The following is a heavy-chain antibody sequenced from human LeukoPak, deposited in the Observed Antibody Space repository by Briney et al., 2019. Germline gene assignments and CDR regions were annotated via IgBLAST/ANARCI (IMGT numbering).Heavy chain of an antibody. CDR3: ARGPFNWNDFYYYYMDV. J-gene: IGHJ6*03. V-gene: IGHV1-69*05. D-gene: IGHD1-20*01. Sequence: SVKVSCKASGYTFTSYGISWVRQAPGQGLEWMGGIIPIFGTANYAQKFQGRVTITTDESTSTAYMELSSLRSEDTAVYYCARGPFNWNDFYYYYMDVWGKGTTVTVSS. CDR2: IIPIFGTA. CDR1: GYTFTSYG.